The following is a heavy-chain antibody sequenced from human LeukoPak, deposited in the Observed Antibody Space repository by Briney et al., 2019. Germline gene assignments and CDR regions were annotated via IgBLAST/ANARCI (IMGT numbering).Heavy chain of an antibody. CDR1: GYTFTGYY. CDR2: INPNSGGT. CDR3: ATDGAVAGTAYPEY. V-gene: IGHV1-2*02. J-gene: IGHJ4*02. Sequence: ASVKVPCKASGYTFTGYYIHWVRQAPGQGLEWMGWINPNSGGTKYAQKFQGRVTMTRDTSISTAYMELSSLTSDDTALYYCATDGAVAGTAYPEYWGQGTLVTVSS. D-gene: IGHD6-19*01.